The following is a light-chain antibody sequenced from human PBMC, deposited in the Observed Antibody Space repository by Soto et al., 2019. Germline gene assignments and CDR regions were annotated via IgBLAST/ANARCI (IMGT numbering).Light chain of an antibody. CDR2: SAS. CDR3: QQLSRYPLT. J-gene: IGKJ4*01. V-gene: IGKV1-12*01. CDR1: QGIGDR. Sequence: DVQMTQSPSSVSASVGYRFTLTCRARQGIGDRLAWYQQKPGKAPDLLIYSASTLQSGVPSRCRGSGSETEFSLTIRALQPEDFETYYCQQLSRYPLTFGGGTKVDIK.